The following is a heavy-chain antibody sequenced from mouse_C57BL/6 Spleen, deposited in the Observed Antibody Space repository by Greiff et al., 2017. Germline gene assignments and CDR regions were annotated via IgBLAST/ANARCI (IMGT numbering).Heavy chain of an antibody. V-gene: IGHV1-26*01. CDR3: GRRGDSSGYMFAY. Sequence: VQLQQSGPELVKPGASVKISCKASGYTFTDYYMNWVKQSHGKSLEWIGDINPNNGGTSYNQKFKGKATLTVDKSSSTAYMELRSLTSEDSAVYYCGRRGDSSGYMFAYWGQGTLVTVSA. J-gene: IGHJ3*01. CDR2: INPNNGGT. D-gene: IGHD3-2*02. CDR1: GYTFTDYY.